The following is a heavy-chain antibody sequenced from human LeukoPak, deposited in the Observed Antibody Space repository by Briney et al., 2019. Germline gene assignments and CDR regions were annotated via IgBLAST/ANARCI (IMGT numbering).Heavy chain of an antibody. CDR1: GFTFSSYA. CDR2: ISSSSSYI. Sequence: PGGSLRLSCAASGFTFSSYAMSWVRQAPGKGLEWVSSISSSSSYIYYADSVKGRFTISRDNAKNSLYLQMNSLRAEDTAVYYCARVSPWKRMDHPFDYWGQGTLVTVSS. D-gene: IGHD1-1*01. CDR3: ARVSPWKRMDHPFDY. V-gene: IGHV3-21*01. J-gene: IGHJ4*02.